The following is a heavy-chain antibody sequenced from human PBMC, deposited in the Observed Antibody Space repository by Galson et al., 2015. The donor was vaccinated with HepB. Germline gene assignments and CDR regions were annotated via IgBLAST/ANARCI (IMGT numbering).Heavy chain of an antibody. CDR2: INSDGSST. D-gene: IGHD5-18*01. V-gene: IGHV3-74*01. J-gene: IGHJ6*02. CDR3: ARDRVQLWLAYYYGMDV. Sequence: SLRLSCAASGFTFSSYWMHWVRQAPGKGLVWVSRINSDGSSTSYADSVKGRFTISRDNAKNTLYLQMNSLRAEDTAVYYCARDRVQLWLAYYYGMDVWGQGTTVTVSS. CDR1: GFTFSSYW.